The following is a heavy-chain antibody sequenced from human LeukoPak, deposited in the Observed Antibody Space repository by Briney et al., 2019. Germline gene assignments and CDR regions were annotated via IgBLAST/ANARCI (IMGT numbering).Heavy chain of an antibody. CDR3: ATYGGNTAEYFQY. CDR1: GGVYSFYS. D-gene: IGHD4-23*01. V-gene: IGHV1-69*05. CDR2: IIPPSRTA. Sequence: SVKVSCKASGGVYSFYSITWVRQAPGQGLEWMGGIIPPSRTANYAQKFQGRVTITKDESTSTTYMELSSLRSEDTADYYCATYGGNTAEYFQYWGQGTLVTVSS. J-gene: IGHJ1*01.